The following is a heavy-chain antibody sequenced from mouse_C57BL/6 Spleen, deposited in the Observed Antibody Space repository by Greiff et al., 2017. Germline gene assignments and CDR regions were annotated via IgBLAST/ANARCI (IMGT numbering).Heavy chain of an antibody. D-gene: IGHD4-1*01. V-gene: IGHV14-4*01. Sequence: EVKLQESGAELVRPGASVKLSCTASGFNIKDDYMHWVKQRPEQGLEWIGWIDPENGDTEYASKFQGKATITADTSSNTAYLQLSSLTSEDTAVYYCTTVNWEAYWGQGTLVTVSA. CDR2: IDPENGDT. CDR1: GFNIKDDY. CDR3: TTVNWEAY. J-gene: IGHJ3*01.